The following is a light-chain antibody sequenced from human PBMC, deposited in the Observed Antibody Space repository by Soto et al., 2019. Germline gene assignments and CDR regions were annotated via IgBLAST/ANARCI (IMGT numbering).Light chain of an antibody. CDR3: QHYGSSLAT. CDR1: QSVSSN. V-gene: IGKV3-15*01. J-gene: IGKJ1*01. Sequence: EIVMDQCRAGLAGCPGGRPYLYCRASQSVSSNLAWYQQKPGQAPRFLIYGASTRATGIPARFSGSGSGIDFTLTITRLEPGDFAVYYCQHYGSSLATFGQGTKVDIK. CDR2: GAS.